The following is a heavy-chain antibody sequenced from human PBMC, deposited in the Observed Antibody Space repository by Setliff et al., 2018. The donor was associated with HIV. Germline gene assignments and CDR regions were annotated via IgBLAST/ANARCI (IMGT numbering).Heavy chain of an antibody. CDR1: GGTLSNYV. Sequence: GGPVKVSCQTSGGTLSNYVITWVRQAPGQGLEWMGMIIPMYDIPAYAQKFQGRVTLTADESTSTAYMELSSLSSEDTAVYYCARDQTGVAAAAFGGGSAWSDEGFDIWGQGTMVT. J-gene: IGHJ3*02. V-gene: IGHV1-69*13. CDR3: ARDQTGVAAAAFGGGSAWSDEGFDI. CDR2: IIPMYDIP. D-gene: IGHD6-13*01.